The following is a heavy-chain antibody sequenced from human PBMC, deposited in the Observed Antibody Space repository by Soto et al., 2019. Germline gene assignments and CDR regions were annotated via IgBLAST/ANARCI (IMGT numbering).Heavy chain of an antibody. CDR2: ISYDESYK. J-gene: IGHJ4*02. D-gene: IGHD3-3*01. Sequence: QVWQVESGGGVVQAGRSLRLSCAASGFTFRSYAMHWVRQAPGKGLEWVGIISYDESYKYYADSVKGRFTISRDNSKNTLYLQMNSMRTEDTAVYYCARALDFWSAYFDYWGQGSLVTVSS. CDR1: GFTFRSYA. V-gene: IGHV3-30-3*01. CDR3: ARALDFWSAYFDY.